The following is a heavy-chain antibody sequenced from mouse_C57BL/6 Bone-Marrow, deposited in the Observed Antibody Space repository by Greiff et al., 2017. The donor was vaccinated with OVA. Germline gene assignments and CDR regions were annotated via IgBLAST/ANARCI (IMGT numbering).Heavy chain of an antibody. CDR2: IDPNSGGT. CDR3: ARRAYDYAWFAY. Sequence: QVQLKQPGAELVKPGASVKLSCKASGYTFTSYWMHWVKQRPGRGLEWIGMIDPNSGGTKYNEKFKSKATLTVDKPSSTAYMQLSSLTSEDSAVYYCARRAYDYAWFAYWGQGTLVTVSA. D-gene: IGHD2-4*01. V-gene: IGHV1-72*01. J-gene: IGHJ3*01. CDR1: GYTFTSYW.